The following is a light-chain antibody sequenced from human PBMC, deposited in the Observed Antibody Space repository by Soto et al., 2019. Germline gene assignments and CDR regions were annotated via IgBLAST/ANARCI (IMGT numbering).Light chain of an antibody. Sequence: QSVLTQPPSVSAAPGQRVTISCSGSSSNIGGNSVSWYQQLPGTAPKLLIYDDDKRPSGIPDRFSGSKSGTSATLGITGFQTGDEADYYGGWGDSGLRAYVFGPGTRVTAL. CDR2: DDD. V-gene: IGLV1-51*01. CDR3: GWGDSGLRAYV. CDR1: SSNIGGNS. J-gene: IGLJ1*01.